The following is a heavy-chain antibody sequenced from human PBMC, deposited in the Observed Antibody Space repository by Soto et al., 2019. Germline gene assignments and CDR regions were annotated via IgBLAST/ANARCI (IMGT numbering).Heavy chain of an antibody. CDR2: IIPIFDAP. Sequence: QVQLVQSGAEVKKPGSSVKVSCKSSGGTFTSYAFSWVRQAPGQGLEWVGGIIPIFDAPNYAQKFQGRVTIAADDSKDTAYMELRSLRSEDTAVYYCAREDYNSYSMDVWGQGTTVAVSS. V-gene: IGHV1-69*12. CDR1: GGTFTSYA. J-gene: IGHJ6*02. CDR3: AREDYNSYSMDV.